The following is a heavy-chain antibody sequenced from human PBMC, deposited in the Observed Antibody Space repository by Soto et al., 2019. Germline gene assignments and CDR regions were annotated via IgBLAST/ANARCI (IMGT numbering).Heavy chain of an antibody. CDR3: ARDQRIAAAGYYHYYGMDV. V-gene: IGHV3-53*01. CDR2: IYSGGST. CDR1: GLTVSSNY. D-gene: IGHD6-13*01. Sequence: PGGSLRLSCAASGLTVSSNYMSWVRQAPGKGLEWVSVIYSGGSTYYADSVKGRFTISRDNSKNTLYLQMNSLRAEDTAVYYCARDQRIAAAGYYHYYGMDVWGQGTTVTVSS. J-gene: IGHJ6*02.